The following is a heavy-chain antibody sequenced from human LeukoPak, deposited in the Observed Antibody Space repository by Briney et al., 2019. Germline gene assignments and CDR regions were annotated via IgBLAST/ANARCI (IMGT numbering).Heavy chain of an antibody. J-gene: IGHJ5*01. V-gene: IGHV3-30*02. Sequence: PGGSLRLSCVASGFTFRSYSMHWVRQAPGKGLEWVTFIQYDGSKKHYADSVKGRFTISRDNSENMMYLQMNSLRPEDSAVYYCAKVQQYDSWSGRNWFGTWGQGTLVTVSS. CDR3: AKVQQYDSWSGRNWFGT. D-gene: IGHD3-3*01. CDR2: IQYDGSKK. CDR1: GFTFRSYS.